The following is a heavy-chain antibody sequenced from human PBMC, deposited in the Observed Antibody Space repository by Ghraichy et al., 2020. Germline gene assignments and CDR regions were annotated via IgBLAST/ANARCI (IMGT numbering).Heavy chain of an antibody. J-gene: IGHJ4*02. Sequence: SETLSLKCTVYGGSTSSSRHYWGWIRQTPGKGLEWIGGIFYSGTTYYNPSLERRVTISVDESRNQFSPKLYSVTVADTAVYSCARHGFVVFSSGFYGPGIIDSWGQGTLGTVAS. CDR1: GGSTSSSRHY. D-gene: IGHD3-22*01. CDR2: IFYSGTT. V-gene: IGHV4-39*01. CDR3: ARHGFVVFSSGFYGPGIIDS.